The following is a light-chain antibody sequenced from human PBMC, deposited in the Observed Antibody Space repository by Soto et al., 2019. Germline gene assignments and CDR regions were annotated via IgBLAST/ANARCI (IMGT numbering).Light chain of an antibody. CDR2: AAS. Sequence: DIQMTQSPSSLSASVGDRVTITCRASQSIDIYLNWYQAKPGKAPKLQIYAASTSQSEVPSRFSGSASETDFTLTISSLQAEDFGTYPCKQSYSTALTFAGGTK. CDR3: KQSYSTALT. CDR1: QSIDIY. J-gene: IGKJ4*01. V-gene: IGKV1-39*01.